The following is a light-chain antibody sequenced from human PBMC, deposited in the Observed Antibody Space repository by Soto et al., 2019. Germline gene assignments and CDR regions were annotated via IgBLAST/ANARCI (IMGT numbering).Light chain of an antibody. J-gene: IGLJ2*01. CDR2: EVS. CDR3: RSYTSSLTGVV. V-gene: IGLV2-14*01. CDR1: SSDIGTTNY. Sequence: QSVLTQPASVSGSPGQSITISCTGTSSDIGTTNYVSWYQQLPGTAPKLIVYEVSHRPSGVSHRFSGSKSGNSASLTISGLQAEDEADYHCRSYTSSLTGVVFGGGTKLTVL.